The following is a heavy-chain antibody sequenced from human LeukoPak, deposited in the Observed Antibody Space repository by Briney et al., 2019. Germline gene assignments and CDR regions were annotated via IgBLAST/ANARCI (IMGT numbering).Heavy chain of an antibody. CDR2: VSTRNGNT. D-gene: IGHD2-2*01. CDR1: GYTFTSYA. V-gene: IGHV1-18*01. J-gene: IGHJ4*02. Sequence: ASVKVSCETSGYTFTSYAFSWVRQAPGQGLEWVGWVSTRNGNTVSAQKFRGRLAMTTATSTNTVYMELRDLGSDDTAVYYCARDLTPLSCTSNSCPYGGYFDSWGQGTLVAVSS. CDR3: ARDLTPLSCTSNSCPYGGYFDS.